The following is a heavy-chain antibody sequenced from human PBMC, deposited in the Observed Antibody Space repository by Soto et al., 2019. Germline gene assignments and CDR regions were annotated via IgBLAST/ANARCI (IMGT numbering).Heavy chain of an antibody. V-gene: IGHV3-15*01. CDR2: IKSKTDCGTT. CDR3: TTVGIAARDDYYFDY. Sequence: EVQLVESGGGLVKPGGSLRLSCAASGFTFSNAWMSWVRQAPGKGLEWVGRIKSKTDCGTTDYAAPVKGRFTISRDDSKNTLYLQMNSLKTEDTAVYYCTTVGIAARDDYYFDYWGQGTLVTVSS. J-gene: IGHJ4*02. D-gene: IGHD6-6*01. CDR1: GFTFSNAW.